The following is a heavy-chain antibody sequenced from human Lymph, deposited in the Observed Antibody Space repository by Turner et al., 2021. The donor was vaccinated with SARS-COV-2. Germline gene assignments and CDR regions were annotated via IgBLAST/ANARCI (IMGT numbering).Heavy chain of an antibody. CDR1: GCTFTGYY. D-gene: IGHD3-10*01. Sequence: QVQLVPSGAEVKKPGASVKVSCKASGCTFTGYYIHWVRQAPGQGLEWMGWINPNIGGTNYAQRFQGRVTMTRDTSLSTAYMQLSRLRSDDTAVYYCARSRDLQSMVRGVDPFDYWGQGTLVTVSS. CDR2: INPNIGGT. V-gene: IGHV1-2*02. J-gene: IGHJ4*02. CDR3: ARSRDLQSMVRGVDPFDY.